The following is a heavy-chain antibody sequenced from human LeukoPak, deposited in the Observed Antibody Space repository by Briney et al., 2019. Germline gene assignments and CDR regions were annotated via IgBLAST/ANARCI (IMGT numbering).Heavy chain of an antibody. CDR3: ARGPAIVVVPAANPFDY. V-gene: IGHV4-34*01. Sequence: SETLSLTCAVYGGSFSGYYWSWIRQPPGKGLEWTGEINHSGSTNYNPSLKSRVTISVDTSKNQFSLKLSSVTAADTAVYYCARGPAIVVVPAANPFDYWGQGTLVTVSS. D-gene: IGHD2-2*01. CDR1: GGSFSGYY. J-gene: IGHJ4*02. CDR2: INHSGST.